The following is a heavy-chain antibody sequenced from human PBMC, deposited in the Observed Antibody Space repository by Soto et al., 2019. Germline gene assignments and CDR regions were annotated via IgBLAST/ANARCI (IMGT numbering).Heavy chain of an antibody. D-gene: IGHD3-22*01. CDR2: IVVGSGNT. Sequence: ASVKVSCKASGFTFTSSSVQWVRQARGQRLEWIGWIVVGSGNTNYAQKFQERVTITRDMSTSTAYMELSSLRSEDTAVYYCAAEPTYYHDSSGYYPPVGFDYWGQGTLVTVSS. J-gene: IGHJ4*02. CDR1: GFTFTSSS. V-gene: IGHV1-58*01. CDR3: AAEPTYYHDSSGYYPPVGFDY.